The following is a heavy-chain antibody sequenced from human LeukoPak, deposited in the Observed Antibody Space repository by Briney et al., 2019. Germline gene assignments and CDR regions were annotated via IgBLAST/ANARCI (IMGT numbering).Heavy chain of an antibody. J-gene: IGHJ5*02. CDR1: GGSISSGGYY. V-gene: IGHV4-31*03. CDR3: ARVDRKAAAGTSNWFDP. CDR2: IYYSGST. D-gene: IGHD6-13*01. Sequence: TSETLSLTCTVSGGSISSGGYYWSWIRQHPGKGLEWIGYIYYSGSTYYNPSLKSRVTISVDTSKNQFSLKLSSVTAADTAVYYCARVDRKAAAGTSNWFDPWGQGTLVAVSS.